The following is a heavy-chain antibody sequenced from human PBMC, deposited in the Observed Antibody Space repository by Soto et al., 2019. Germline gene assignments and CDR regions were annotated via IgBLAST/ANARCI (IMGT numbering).Heavy chain of an antibody. CDR3: ASRAGCYYEDYYHGMDV. J-gene: IGHJ6*02. D-gene: IGHD1-26*01. Sequence: QVQLVQSGAEVKKPGSSVKVSCKASGGTFSSYAISWVRQAPGQGLEWMGGIIPIFGTANYAQKFQGRVTITADEYTRTAYRELSSLISEATAVYYCASRAGCYYEDYYHGMDVGGQEATVTVSS. CDR2: IIPIFGTA. V-gene: IGHV1-69*01. CDR1: GGTFSSYA.